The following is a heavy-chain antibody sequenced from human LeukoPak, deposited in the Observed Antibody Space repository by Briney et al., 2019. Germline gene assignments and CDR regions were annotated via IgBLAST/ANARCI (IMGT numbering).Heavy chain of an antibody. D-gene: IGHD3-22*01. V-gene: IGHV3-30*18. CDR3: AKDLEAVTVIVPY. CDR1: GFTFSSYG. Sequence: GGSLRLSCAASGFTFSSYGMHWVRQAPGKGLEWVAVISYDGSNKYYADSVKGRFTISRDNSKNTLYLQMNSLRAEDTAVYYCAKDLEAVTVIVPYWGQGTLVTVSS. CDR2: ISYDGSNK. J-gene: IGHJ4*02.